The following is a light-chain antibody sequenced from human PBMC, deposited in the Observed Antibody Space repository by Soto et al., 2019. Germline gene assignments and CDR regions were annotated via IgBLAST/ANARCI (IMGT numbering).Light chain of an antibody. CDR2: AAS. J-gene: IGKJ2*01. CDR1: QSISTY. V-gene: IGKV1-39*01. Sequence: IPMTQSPSSLSASVGDRVTITCRASQSISTYLNWYQQKPGKAPKLLIYAASSLQSGVPSRFSGSGSGTDFTLTITSLQPEYFATYYCQQSYSAPGTFGQGTKLEIK. CDR3: QQSYSAPGT.